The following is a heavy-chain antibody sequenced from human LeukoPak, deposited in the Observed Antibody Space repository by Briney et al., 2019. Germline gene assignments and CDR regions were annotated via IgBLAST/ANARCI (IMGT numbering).Heavy chain of an antibody. D-gene: IGHD2-21*02. J-gene: IGHJ3*02. V-gene: IGHV3-53*01. CDR3: AREGRTGGESGGAWGFVAFDI. CDR1: GLTVSSNY. Sequence: PGGSLRLSCAASGLTVSSNYMSWVRQAPGKGLEWVSVIYSGGSTYYADSVKGRFTTSTDNSKNTLHLQMNSLRAEDTAVYYCAREGRTGGESGGAWGFVAFDIWGRGTMVTVSS. CDR2: IYSGGST.